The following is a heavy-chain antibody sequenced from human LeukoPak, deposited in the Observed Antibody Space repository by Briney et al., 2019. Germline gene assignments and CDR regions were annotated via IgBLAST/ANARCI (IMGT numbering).Heavy chain of an antibody. CDR3: AKDRPNFHENSGHYYRRDGDS. D-gene: IGHD3-22*01. CDR1: GFIFSGYY. J-gene: IGHJ5*01. V-gene: IGHV3-23*01. Sequence: QSGGSLRLSCAASGFIFSGYYMGWIRQAPGKGLEWVASMCGTAGCTFYPDSVKGRFTISRDNSKNVLYLRMNSLTAEDTAIYYCAKDRPNFHENSGHYYRRDGDSWGQGTLVTVSS. CDR2: MCGTAGCT.